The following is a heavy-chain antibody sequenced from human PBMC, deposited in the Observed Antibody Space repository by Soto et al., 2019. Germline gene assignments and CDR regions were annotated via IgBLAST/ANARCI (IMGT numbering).Heavy chain of an antibody. CDR1: GYTFTSYY. CDR3: ARVGGYSYGGVDY. J-gene: IGHJ4*02. V-gene: IGHV1-46*01. D-gene: IGHD5-18*01. Sequence: QVQLVQSGAEVKKPGASVKVSCKASGYTFTSYYMHWVRQAPGQGLEWMGIINPSGGSTTYAQKFRXSXSMASDTSTSTVYMELSSLGSEDTAVYYCARVGGYSYGGVDYWGQGTLVTVSS. CDR2: INPSGGST.